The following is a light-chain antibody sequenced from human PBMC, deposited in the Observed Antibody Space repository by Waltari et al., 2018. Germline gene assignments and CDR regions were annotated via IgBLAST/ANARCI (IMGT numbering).Light chain of an antibody. CDR2: KAS. V-gene: IGKV1-12*01. Sequence: DIQMTQSPCSRSASVGERVTITCRASQGISSWLAWYQQKPGKAPKLLIYKASSLQSGVPSRFSGSGSGTDFTLIISSLQPEDFATYFCQQYNSAPYSFGQGTKVEIK. CDR3: QQYNSAPYS. J-gene: IGKJ2*03. CDR1: QGISSW.